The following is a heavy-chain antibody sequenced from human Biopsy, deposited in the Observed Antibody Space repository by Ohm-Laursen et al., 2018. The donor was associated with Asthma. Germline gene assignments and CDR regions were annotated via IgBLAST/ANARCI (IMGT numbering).Heavy chain of an antibody. CDR2: ITDTSRYI. J-gene: IGHJ4*02. CDR1: GFTFSHYN. Sequence: SLRLSCTASGFTFSHYNMNWVRQAPGKGLEWVSSITDTSRYIKYADSVKGRFTISRDNAKNSLYLQMNSLRAEDTAVYYCARDGPDLPTELDYWGPGTLATVSS. D-gene: IGHD1-14*01. CDR3: ARDGPDLPTELDY. V-gene: IGHV3-21*01.